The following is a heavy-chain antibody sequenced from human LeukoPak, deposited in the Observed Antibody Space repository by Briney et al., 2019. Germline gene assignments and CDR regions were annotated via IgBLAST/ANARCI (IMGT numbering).Heavy chain of an antibody. CDR3: ARGQRITMVRGVIMYWFDP. CDR1: GYTFTSYD. D-gene: IGHD3-10*01. J-gene: IGHJ5*02. V-gene: IGHV1-8*01. CDR2: MNPNSGNT. Sequence: GASVKVSCKASGYTFTSYDINWVRQATGQGLEWMGWMNPNSGNTGYARKFQGRVTMTRNTSISTAYMELSSLRSEDTAVYYCARGQRITMVRGVIMYWFDPWGQGTLVTVSS.